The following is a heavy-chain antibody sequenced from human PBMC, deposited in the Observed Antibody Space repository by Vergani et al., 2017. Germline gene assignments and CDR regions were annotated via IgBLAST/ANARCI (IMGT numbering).Heavy chain of an antibody. CDR1: GGTFSSYA. J-gene: IGHJ6*02. V-gene: IGHV1-69*13. CDR2: IIPIFGTA. CDR3: ARGPSPLSYYYYYGMDV. Sequence: QVQLVQSGAEVKKPGSSVKVSCKASGGTFSSYAISCVRQAPGQGLEWMGRIIPIFGTANYAQKFQGRVTITADESTSTAYMELSSLRSEDTAVYYCARGPSPLSYYYYYGMDVWGQGTTVTVSS.